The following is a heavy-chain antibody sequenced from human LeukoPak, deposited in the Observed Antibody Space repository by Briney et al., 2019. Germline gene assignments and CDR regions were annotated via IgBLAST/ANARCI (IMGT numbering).Heavy chain of an antibody. CDR3: ARDGITGTFDY. V-gene: IGHV3-23*01. J-gene: IGHJ4*02. Sequence: GGSLRLSCAASGFTFSIYVMSWVRQAPGKGLEWVSSITSISSASFYADSVKGRFTISRDNSKNTLYLQMNSLRAEDTAVYYCARDGITGTFDYWGQGTLVTVSS. CDR1: GFTFSIYV. CDR2: ITSISSAS. D-gene: IGHD1-7*01.